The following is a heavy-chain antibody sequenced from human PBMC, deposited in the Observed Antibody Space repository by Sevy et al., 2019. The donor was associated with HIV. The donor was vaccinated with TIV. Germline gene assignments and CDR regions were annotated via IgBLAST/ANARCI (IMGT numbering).Heavy chain of an antibody. Sequence: RGSLRLSCAASGFTFRTYGMHWVRQAPGEGLEWVAIISYDGSNENYADSVKGRFTISRDNSKNTLYLQMSSLRAEDTAVYYCAKRKGNYYDSSGEYYFDYWGQGTLVTVSS. D-gene: IGHD3-22*01. CDR1: GFTFRTYG. J-gene: IGHJ4*02. CDR2: ISYDGSNE. CDR3: AKRKGNYYDSSGEYYFDY. V-gene: IGHV3-30*18.